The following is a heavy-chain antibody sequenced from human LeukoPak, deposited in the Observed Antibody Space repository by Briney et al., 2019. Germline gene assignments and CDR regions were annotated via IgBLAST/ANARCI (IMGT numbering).Heavy chain of an antibody. CDR1: GCTFSSYA. V-gene: IGHV3-23*01. J-gene: IGHJ4*02. CDR3: AKAAIPDYYYDSSGPWLIDY. D-gene: IGHD3-22*01. Sequence: GGSLRLSCAASGCTFSSYAMSWVRQAPGKGLEWVSAISGSGGSTYYADSVKGRFTISRDNSKNTLYLQMNSLRAEDTAVYYCAKAAIPDYYYDSSGPWLIDYWGQGTLVTVSS. CDR2: ISGSGGST.